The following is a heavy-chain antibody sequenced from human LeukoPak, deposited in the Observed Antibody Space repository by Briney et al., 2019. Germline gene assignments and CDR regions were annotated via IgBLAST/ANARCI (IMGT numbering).Heavy chain of an antibody. J-gene: IGHJ6*03. CDR3: ARSPYYYYYMDV. Sequence: ASVNASCKASGYTFTGYYMHWVRQAPGQGLEWMGRINPNSGGTNYAQKLQGRVTMTRDTSISTGYMELSRLRSDDTAVYYCARSPYYYYYMDVWGKGPTVTVSS. CDR1: GYTFTGYY. CDR2: INPNSGGT. V-gene: IGHV1-2*06.